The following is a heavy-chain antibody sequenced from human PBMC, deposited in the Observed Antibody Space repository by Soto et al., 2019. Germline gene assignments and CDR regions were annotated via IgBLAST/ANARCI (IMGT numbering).Heavy chain of an antibody. D-gene: IGHD6-13*01. V-gene: IGHV3-30*18. Sequence: GGSLRLSCAASGFTFSSYGMHWVRQAPGKGLEWVAVISYDGSNKYYADSVKGRFTISRDNSKNTLYLQMNSLRAEDTAVYYCAKVYEQQPDDYWAREPWSPSPQ. CDR1: GFTFSSYG. CDR2: ISYDGSNK. CDR3: AKVYEQQPDDY. J-gene: IGHJ4*02.